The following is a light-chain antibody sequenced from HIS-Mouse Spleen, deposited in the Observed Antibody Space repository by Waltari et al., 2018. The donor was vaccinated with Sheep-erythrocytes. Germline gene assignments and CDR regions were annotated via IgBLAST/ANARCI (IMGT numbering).Light chain of an antibody. CDR1: SSNIGNHY. CDR2: RNN. V-gene: IGLV1-47*01. J-gene: IGLJ3*02. Sequence: QSALTQPPSASGTPGQRVTISCSGSSSNIGNHYVYWYQQLPGTAPKLLIYRNNQRPSGVPDRFSGSKSGTSASLAISGLRSEDEADYYCCSYAGSSTWVFGGGTKLTVL. CDR3: CSYAGSSTWV.